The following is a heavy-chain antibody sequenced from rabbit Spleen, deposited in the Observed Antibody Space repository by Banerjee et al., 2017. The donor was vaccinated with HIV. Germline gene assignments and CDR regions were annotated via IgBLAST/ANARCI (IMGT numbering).Heavy chain of an antibody. D-gene: IGHD6-1*01. CDR2: IAGSSSDFT. J-gene: IGHJ4*01. V-gene: IGHV1S40*01. CDR3: ARVGGLSGDGYVGDDFDL. Sequence: QSLEESGGDLVKPGASLTLTCTASGFSFSSSDYMCWVRQAPGKGLEWISCIAGSSSDFTYSATWAKGRFTCSKTSSTPVILQMTRLTVADAASYFCARVGGLSGDGYVGDDFDLWAQGTLVSV. CDR1: GFSFSSSDY.